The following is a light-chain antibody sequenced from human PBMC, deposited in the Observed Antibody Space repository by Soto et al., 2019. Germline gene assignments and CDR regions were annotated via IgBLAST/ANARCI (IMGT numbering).Light chain of an antibody. V-gene: IGKV3-11*01. CDR1: QSVSTY. J-gene: IGKJ2*02. Sequence: EIVLTQSPATLSLSPGERATLSCRASQSVSTYLAWYQQKPGQAPRLLIYDASNRATGIPARFSGSGSGTDFTLTISSLEPEDFAVYYCQQRSNWPPRGTLGQGTKLEIK. CDR3: QQRSNWPPRGT. CDR2: DAS.